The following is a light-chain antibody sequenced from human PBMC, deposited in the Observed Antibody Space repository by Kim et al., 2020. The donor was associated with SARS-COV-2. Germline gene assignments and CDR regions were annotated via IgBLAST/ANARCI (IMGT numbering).Light chain of an antibody. Sequence: PGKQARFSCGGNSRGGRGVHWCQQESGQARVLVIYYDSDRPSGIPERFSGSNSGNTATLTISRVEAGDEADYYCQVWDSSSDHRVVFGGGTQLTVL. J-gene: IGLJ2*01. CDR1: SRGGRG. V-gene: IGLV3-21*04. CDR2: YDS. CDR3: QVWDSSSDHRVV.